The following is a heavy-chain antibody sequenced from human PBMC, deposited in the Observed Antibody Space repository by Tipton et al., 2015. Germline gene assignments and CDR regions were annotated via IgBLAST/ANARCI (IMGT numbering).Heavy chain of an antibody. V-gene: IGHV3-23*01. J-gene: IGHJ6*02. CDR2: ISGSGGST. Sequence: GSLRLSCAASGFTFDSYAMSWVRQAPGKGLEWVSHISGSGGSTYKADSVKGRFFISRDNSKNTLYLQMNSLRAEDTALYFCAKDRGVVLPGTMHYSYYDMDVWGQGTTVTVSS. CDR1: GFTFDSYA. CDR3: AKDRGVVLPGTMHYSYYDMDV. D-gene: IGHD2-2*01.